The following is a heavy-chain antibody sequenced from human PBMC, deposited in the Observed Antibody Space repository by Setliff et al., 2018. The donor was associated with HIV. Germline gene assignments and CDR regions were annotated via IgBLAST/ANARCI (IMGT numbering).Heavy chain of an antibody. Sequence: SETLSLTCAVYGGSFRGYYWSWIRQPPGKELEWNGEINPRGSTNYNPSLKIRVTRSVDTSKNQFSLKLSSVTAAETAVYYCARVGGRGGSSWYLGTKMGRKYGMDVWGQGTTVTVSS. CDR2: INPRGST. D-gene: IGHD6-13*01. CDR1: GGSFRGYY. V-gene: IGHV4-34*01. J-gene: IGHJ6*02. CDR3: ARVGGRGGSSWYLGTKMGRKYGMDV.